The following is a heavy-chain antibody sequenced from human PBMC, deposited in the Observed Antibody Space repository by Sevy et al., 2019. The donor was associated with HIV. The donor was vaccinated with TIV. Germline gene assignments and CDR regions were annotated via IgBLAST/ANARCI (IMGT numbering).Heavy chain of an antibody. V-gene: IGHV1-8*01. D-gene: IGHD3-22*01. Sequence: ASVKVPCKASGYTFTSYDINWVRQATGQGLEWTGWMNPNSGNTGYAQKFQGRVTMTRNTSISKAYMELSSLRSEDTAVYYCARGGYYDSSGYAFDIWGQGTMVTVSS. J-gene: IGHJ3*02. CDR3: ARGGYYDSSGYAFDI. CDR1: GYTFTSYD. CDR2: MNPNSGNT.